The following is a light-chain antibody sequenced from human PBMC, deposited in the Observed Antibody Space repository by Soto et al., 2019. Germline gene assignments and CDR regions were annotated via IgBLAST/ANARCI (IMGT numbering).Light chain of an antibody. CDR2: DAS. J-gene: IGKJ5*01. V-gene: IGKV3-11*01. Sequence: IVLTQSPATLSLWPGETAILSCRASQSVSSLLSWYQQKPGQAPRLLIYDASSRAPGVPARFRGSGSGTDFTLTISSLAPEDFALYYCQHRSSWITFGQGTRLEIE. CDR1: QSVSSL. CDR3: QHRSSWIT.